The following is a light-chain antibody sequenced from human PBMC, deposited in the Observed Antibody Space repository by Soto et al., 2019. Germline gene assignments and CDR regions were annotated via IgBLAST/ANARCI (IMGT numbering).Light chain of an antibody. CDR1: SSDIGAGYR. J-gene: IGLJ2*01. V-gene: IGLV1-40*01. CDR3: QSFDKYLSAVV. Sequence: QSVLTQPPSVSGAPGERVTISCTGSSSDIGAGYRVRWYQQVPGTAPKLLIYGNTNRPSGVSVRFSGSKSGTSASLAISGLQAEDEADYYCQSFDKYLSAVVFGGGTKVTVL. CDR2: GNT.